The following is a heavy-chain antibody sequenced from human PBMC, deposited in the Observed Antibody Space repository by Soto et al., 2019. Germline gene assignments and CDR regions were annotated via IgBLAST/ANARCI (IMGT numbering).Heavy chain of an antibody. CDR3: ARSRNVAEFNDYGRNYHGFDI. CDR1: GGSVNSHA. V-gene: IGHV1-69*01. J-gene: IGHJ3*02. Sequence: QVPLEQSGAEVKKAGSSVKVSCKAFGGSVNSHAISWVRQAPGQGLEWMGGIIPMFGTPTYAQRFQAGVTISADESTSTVYLDLSSLRSDDTAMYYCARSRNVAEFNDYGRNYHGFDIWGQGTMVTVSS. CDR2: IIPMFGTP. D-gene: IGHD4-17*01.